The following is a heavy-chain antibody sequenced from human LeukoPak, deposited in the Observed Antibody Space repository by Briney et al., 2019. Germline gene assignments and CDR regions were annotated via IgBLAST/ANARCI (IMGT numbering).Heavy chain of an antibody. CDR3: AREVLESLDS. D-gene: IGHD2/OR15-2a*01. Sequence: SQTLSLTCTVSGGSVSSGSYYWNWLRQPAGKGLEWIGRIYTSGSINYNPSLESRVTILVDKSKNQFSLKLSSVTAADTAVYYCAREVLESLDSWGQGTLVTVSS. V-gene: IGHV4-61*02. CDR1: GGSVSSGSYY. CDR2: IYTSGSI. J-gene: IGHJ5*02.